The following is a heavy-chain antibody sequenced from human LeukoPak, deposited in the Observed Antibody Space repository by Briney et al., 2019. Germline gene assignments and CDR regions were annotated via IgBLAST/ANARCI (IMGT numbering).Heavy chain of an antibody. J-gene: IGHJ4*02. CDR3: ARTYYYDSSGYNQAHYYFDY. Sequence: PGGSLRLSSAASGFTFSSYWMSWVRQAPGKGLEWVANIKQDGSEKYYVDSVKGRFTISRDNAKSSLYLQMNSLRAEDTAVYYCARTYYYDSSGYNQAHYYFDYWGQGTLVTVSS. CDR1: GFTFSSYW. V-gene: IGHV3-7*01. CDR2: IKQDGSEK. D-gene: IGHD3-22*01.